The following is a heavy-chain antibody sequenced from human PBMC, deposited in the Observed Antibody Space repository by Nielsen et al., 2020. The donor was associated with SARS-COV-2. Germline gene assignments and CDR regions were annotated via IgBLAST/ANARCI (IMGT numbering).Heavy chain of an antibody. CDR1: GFTFSSHG. J-gene: IGHJ3*02. Sequence: GESLKISCAASGFTFSSHGMHWVRQAPGKGLEWVAVISYDGSNKYYADSVKGRFTISRDNSKNTLYLQMNSLRAEDTAVYYCAKVLRYFDPPWAAFDIWGQGTMVTVSS. V-gene: IGHV3-30*18. D-gene: IGHD3-9*01. CDR2: ISYDGSNK. CDR3: AKVLRYFDPPWAAFDI.